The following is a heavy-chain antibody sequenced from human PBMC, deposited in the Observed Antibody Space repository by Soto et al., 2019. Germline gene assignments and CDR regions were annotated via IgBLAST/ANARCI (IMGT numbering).Heavy chain of an antibody. Sequence: ASVKVSCKASGGTFSSYAISWVRQAPGQGLEWMGGIIPIFGTANYAQKFQGRVTITADESTGTAYMELSSLRSEDTAVYYCARDRDSYGYWFDYWGQGTLVTVSS. CDR2: IIPIFGTA. CDR1: GGTFSSYA. CDR3: ARDRDSYGYWFDY. D-gene: IGHD5-18*01. J-gene: IGHJ4*02. V-gene: IGHV1-69*13.